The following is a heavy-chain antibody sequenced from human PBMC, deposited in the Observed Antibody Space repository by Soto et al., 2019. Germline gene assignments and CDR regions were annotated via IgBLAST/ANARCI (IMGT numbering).Heavy chain of an antibody. V-gene: IGHV1-2*04. Sequence: ASVKVSCKASGYTFTDYYIHCVRQAPGQGLEWMGWINPNSGGTNYAQKFQGWVTLTSDTSITTVYMALSRLRSADTAVYYCARESPRRLGMAVWGRGTTVIVSS. CDR2: INPNSGGT. CDR1: GYTFTDYY. CDR3: ARESPRRLGMAV. J-gene: IGHJ6*02.